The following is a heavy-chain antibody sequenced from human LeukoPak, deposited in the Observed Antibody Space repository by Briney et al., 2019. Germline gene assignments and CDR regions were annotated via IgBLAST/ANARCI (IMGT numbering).Heavy chain of an antibody. D-gene: IGHD2-15*01. CDR3: ARERIGYCSGGSCHAVDY. CDR1: GLTFSSYG. CDR2: IWYDGSNK. Sequence: GGSLRLSCAASGLTFSSYGMHWVRRAPGKGLEWVAVIWYDGSNKYYADSVKGRFTISRDNSKNTLYLQMNSLRAEDTAVYYCARERIGYCSGGSCHAVDYWGQGTLVTVSS. V-gene: IGHV3-33*01. J-gene: IGHJ4*02.